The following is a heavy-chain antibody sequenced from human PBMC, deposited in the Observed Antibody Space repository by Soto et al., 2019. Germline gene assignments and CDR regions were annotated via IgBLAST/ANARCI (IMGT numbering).Heavy chain of an antibody. CDR1: GGPISSGGYY. J-gene: IGHJ3*02. V-gene: IGHV4-31*03. Sequence: SETLSLTCTVSGGPISSGGYYWSWIRQHPGKGLEWIGYIYYSGSTYYNPSLKSRVTISVDTSKNQFSLKLSSVTAADTAVYYCARAPFIIAVAGVGGAFDIWGQGTMVTVSS. CDR2: IYYSGST. D-gene: IGHD6-19*01. CDR3: ARAPFIIAVAGVGGAFDI.